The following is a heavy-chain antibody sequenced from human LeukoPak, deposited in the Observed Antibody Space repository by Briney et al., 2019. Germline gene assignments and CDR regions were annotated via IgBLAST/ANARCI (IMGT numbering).Heavy chain of an antibody. Sequence: GKSLRLSCAASGFTFRSYGMHWVRQAPGKGLEWVAVIWYDGSNKYYADSVKGRFTISRDNSENTLYLQMNSLRAEDTALYYCASDGIAVDRGIGYFDYWGQGTLVTVAS. CDR2: IWYDGSNK. D-gene: IGHD6-13*01. V-gene: IGHV3-33*01. J-gene: IGHJ4*02. CDR3: ASDGIAVDRGIGYFDY. CDR1: GFTFRSYG.